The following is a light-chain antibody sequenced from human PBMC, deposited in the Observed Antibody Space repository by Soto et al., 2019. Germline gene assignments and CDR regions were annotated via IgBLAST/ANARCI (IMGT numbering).Light chain of an antibody. V-gene: IGLV1-51*01. J-gene: IGLJ2*01. CDR3: ATWDSSRTGEV. CDR1: RFNIGNNY. CDR2: DSN. Sequence: QSVLTQPPSVSAAPGQKVTISCSGSRFNIGNNYVSWFQQLPGTAPKLLIYDSNKRPSGIPDRFSGSKSGTSATLDITGLQTGDEADYYCATWDSSRTGEVFGGGTKLTVL.